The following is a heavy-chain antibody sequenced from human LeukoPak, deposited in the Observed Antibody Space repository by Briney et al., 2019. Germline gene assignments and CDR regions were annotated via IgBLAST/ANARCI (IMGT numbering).Heavy chain of an antibody. J-gene: IGHJ4*02. Sequence: PGGSLRLSCAASGFTFSNAWMSWVRQAPGKGLEWVGRIKSKTDGGTTDYAAPVEDRFTISRDDSKNTLYLQMNSLKTEDTAVYYCTTKYSSSWLYYFDYWGQGTLVTVSS. CDR1: GFTFSNAW. CDR3: TTKYSSSWLYYFDY. D-gene: IGHD6-13*01. V-gene: IGHV3-15*01. CDR2: IKSKTDGGTT.